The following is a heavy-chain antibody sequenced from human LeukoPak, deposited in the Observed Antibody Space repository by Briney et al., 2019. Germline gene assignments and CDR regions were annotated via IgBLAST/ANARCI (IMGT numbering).Heavy chain of an antibody. CDR3: ARSPGDYYDY. CDR1: GGFISSSSYY. Sequence: AETLSLTCTVSGGFISSSSYYWGWIRQPQGQGLEWIGSIYYSGSTYYNPSLKSRVTISVDTYKNQFSLKLSSVTAADTAVYYCARSPGDYYDYWGQGTLVTVSS. J-gene: IGHJ4*02. CDR2: IYYSGST. V-gene: IGHV4-39*01.